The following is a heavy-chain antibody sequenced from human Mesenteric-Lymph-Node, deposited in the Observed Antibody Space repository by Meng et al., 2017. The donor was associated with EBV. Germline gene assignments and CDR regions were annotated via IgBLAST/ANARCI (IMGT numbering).Heavy chain of an antibody. CDR3: VRDGDGIVPSINFDY. CDR1: GYTFTGYG. V-gene: IGHV1-18*01. Sequence: QGPRVQSGAEVKRPWASVKVSCKASGYTFTGYGISWVRQAPGQGLDWMGWISGHNGNTNYAQKFQGRVTLTTDTSTSTAYMELRSLRSDDTAVYYCVRDGDGIVPSINFDYWGQGTLVTVSS. J-gene: IGHJ4*02. D-gene: IGHD5-12*01. CDR2: ISGHNGNT.